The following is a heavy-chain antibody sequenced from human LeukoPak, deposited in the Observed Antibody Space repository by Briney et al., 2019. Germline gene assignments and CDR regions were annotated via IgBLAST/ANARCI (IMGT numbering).Heavy chain of an antibody. CDR2: TYYSGST. CDR3: ARCLLWFGELLYPNWYFDL. Sequence: SETLSLTCTVSGGSISSSSYYWGWIRQPPGKGLEWIGSTYYSGSTYYNPSLKCRVTISVDTSKNQFSLKLSSVPAADTAVYYCARCLLWFGELLYPNWYFDLWGRGTLVTVSS. D-gene: IGHD3-10*01. CDR1: GGSISSSSYY. V-gene: IGHV4-39*01. J-gene: IGHJ2*01.